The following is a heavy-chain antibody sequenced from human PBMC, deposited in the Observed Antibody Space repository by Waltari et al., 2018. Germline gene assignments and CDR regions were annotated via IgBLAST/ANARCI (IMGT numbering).Heavy chain of an antibody. Sequence: QVQLQQWGAGLLKPSETLSLTCAVYGGSFSGYYWSWIRQPPGKGLEWIGEINHGGSTNYNPSLKSRVTISVDTSKNQFSLKLSSVTAADTAVYYCASIAVAGPDYWGQGTLVTVSS. CDR1: GGSFSGYY. CDR2: INHGGST. V-gene: IGHV4-34*01. D-gene: IGHD6-19*01. CDR3: ASIAVAGPDY. J-gene: IGHJ4*02.